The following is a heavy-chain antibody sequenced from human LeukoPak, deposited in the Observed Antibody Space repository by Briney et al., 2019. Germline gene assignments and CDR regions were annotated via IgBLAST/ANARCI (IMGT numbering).Heavy chain of an antibody. Sequence: SVKVSCTASGGTFSSYAICWVRQAPGHGLEWMGGIITIFGTANYAQKFQGRVTITADESTSTAYMELSSLRSEDTAVYYCARDGSNYYYYGSGTFDYWGQGTLVTVSS. V-gene: IGHV1-69*01. D-gene: IGHD3-10*01. CDR2: IITIFGTA. CDR1: GGTFSSYA. J-gene: IGHJ4*02. CDR3: ARDGSNYYYYGSGTFDY.